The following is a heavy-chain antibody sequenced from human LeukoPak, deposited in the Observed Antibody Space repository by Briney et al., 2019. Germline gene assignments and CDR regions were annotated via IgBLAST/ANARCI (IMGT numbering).Heavy chain of an antibody. CDR3: ARVESAAAGLYFDY. V-gene: IGHV3-21*04. CDR2: ISSSSSYI. D-gene: IGHD6-13*01. Sequence: GGSLRLSCAASGFTFSSYSMNWVRQAPGKGLEWVSSISSSSSYIYYADSVKGRFTISRDNAKNTLYLQMNSLRAEDTAVYYCARVESAAAGLYFDYWGQGTLVTVSS. J-gene: IGHJ4*02. CDR1: GFTFSSYS.